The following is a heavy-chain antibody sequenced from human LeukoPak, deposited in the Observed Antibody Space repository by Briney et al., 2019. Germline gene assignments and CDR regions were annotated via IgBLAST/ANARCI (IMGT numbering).Heavy chain of an antibody. CDR1: GGSISSSSYY. CDR2: IYYSGST. V-gene: IGHV4-39*07. CDR3: ARARRDGLKFDY. Sequence: SETLSLTCTVSGGSISSSSYYWGWIRQPPGKGLEWIGSIYYSGSTYYNPSLKSRVTISVDTSKNQFSLKLSSMTAADTAVYYCARARRDGLKFDYWGQGALVTVSS. J-gene: IGHJ4*02. D-gene: IGHD5-24*01.